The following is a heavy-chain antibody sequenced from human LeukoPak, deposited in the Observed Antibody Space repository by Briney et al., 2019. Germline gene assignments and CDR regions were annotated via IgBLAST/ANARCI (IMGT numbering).Heavy chain of an antibody. CDR3: ARGPDPVVRGPRRAFDL. CDR1: GFTFTYYA. J-gene: IGHJ3*01. D-gene: IGHD3-10*01. V-gene: IGHV3-30-3*01. CDR2: VSNDGSNQ. Sequence: GGSLRLSCAASGFTFTYYAMHWVRQAPGKGLEWVSVVSNDGSNQDYTDSVKGRFIISRDDSKSTVYLQINSLRVDDTAMYYCARGPDPVVRGPRRAFDLWGQGTMVTVSS.